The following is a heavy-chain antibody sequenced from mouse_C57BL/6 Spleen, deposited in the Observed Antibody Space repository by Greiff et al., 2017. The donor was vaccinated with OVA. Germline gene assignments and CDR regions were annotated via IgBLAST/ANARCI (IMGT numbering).Heavy chain of an antibody. CDR1: GYTFTDYY. J-gene: IGHJ4*01. Sequence: VKLVESGAELVRPGASVKLSCKASGYTFTDYYINWVKQRPGQGLEWIARIYPGSGNTYYTEKFKGKATLTAENSSSTAYMQLSSLTSEDSAVYYDAGRDYYGSRYAMDYWGQGTSVTVSS. D-gene: IGHD1-1*01. CDR3: AGRDYYGSRYAMDY. CDR2: IYPGSGNT. V-gene: IGHV1-76*01.